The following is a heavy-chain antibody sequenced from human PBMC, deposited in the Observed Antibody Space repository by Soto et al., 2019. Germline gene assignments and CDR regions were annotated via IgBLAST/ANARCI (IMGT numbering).Heavy chain of an antibody. J-gene: IGHJ6*02. CDR3: ARRRNTYRSLDV. CDR1: GYTFTSYW. V-gene: IGHV5-51*01. D-gene: IGHD2-15*01. CDR2: IYPGDSDT. Sequence: GASLKISCKGSGYTFTSYWIAWVRQMPGKGLEWMGNIYPGDSDTRYSPSFQGQVTISADKSISTAYLQWSGLKASDTAMYYCARRRNTYRSLDVWGQGTTVTVSS.